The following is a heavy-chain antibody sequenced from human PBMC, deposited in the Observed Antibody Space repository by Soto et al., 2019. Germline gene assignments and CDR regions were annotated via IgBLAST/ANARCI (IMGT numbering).Heavy chain of an antibody. CDR2: ISAYNGNT. V-gene: IGHV1-18*01. J-gene: IGHJ4*02. CDR3: ARDSPPVDY. CDR1: GYTFTNYG. Sequence: QVQLVQSGAEVKKPGASVKVSCKASGYTFTNYGISWVRQAPGQGLEWMGWISAYNGNTKYAQKLQGRVTMTTDTSTSRAYRELRSLRSDDTALYYCARDSPPVDYWGQGTLVTVSS.